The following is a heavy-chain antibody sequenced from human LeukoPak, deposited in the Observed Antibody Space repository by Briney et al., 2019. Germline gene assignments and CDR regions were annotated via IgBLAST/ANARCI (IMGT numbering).Heavy chain of an antibody. CDR1: GFTISSYG. V-gene: IGHV3-23*01. D-gene: IGHD5-12*01. CDR3: AKDQKPDSGYDIDY. Sequence: PGGSLRLSCAASGFTISSYGMNWVRQAPRKGLEWASVIFGSGDTTNYADSVKGRFTISRDRSKNTLYLEMHSLRADDTAVYYCAKDQKPDSGYDIDYWGQGTLVIVSS. CDR2: IFGSGDTT. J-gene: IGHJ4*02.